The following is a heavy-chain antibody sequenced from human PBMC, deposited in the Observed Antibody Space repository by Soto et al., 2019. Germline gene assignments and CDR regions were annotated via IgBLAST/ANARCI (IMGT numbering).Heavy chain of an antibody. CDR1: GYPFTHYG. D-gene: IGHD3-22*01. CDR3: ARGAVLLSSSGSYFQH. V-gene: IGHV1-18*01. J-gene: IGHJ1*01. Sequence: GASVKVSCKSSGYPFTHYGITWVRQAPGQGLEWMGWISPYNGNTNYGQTLQGRVTLATDTSTSTVYMELRSLRSDDTAVYYCARGAVLLSSSGSYFQHWGQGTLVTVSS. CDR2: ISPYNGNT.